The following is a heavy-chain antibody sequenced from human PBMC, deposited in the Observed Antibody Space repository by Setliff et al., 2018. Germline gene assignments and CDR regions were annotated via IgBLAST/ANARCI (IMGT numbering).Heavy chain of an antibody. Sequence: SVKVSCKASGGTLTTFTTYSLIWVRQAPGQGLEWMGGIIPITGTTNYAQRFQGRITISTDYMDLSRLTSDDTAVYYCAREVLSTVVAWDYWGQGTLVTVSS. CDR2: IIPITGTT. CDR1: GGTLTTFTTYS. J-gene: IGHJ4*02. D-gene: IGHD4-17*01. CDR3: AREVLSTVVAWDY. V-gene: IGHV1-69*13.